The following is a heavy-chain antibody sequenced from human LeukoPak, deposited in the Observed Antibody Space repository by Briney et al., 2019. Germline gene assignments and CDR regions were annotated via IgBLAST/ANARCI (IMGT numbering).Heavy chain of an antibody. J-gene: IGHJ4*02. CDR1: GSTFNSYS. D-gene: IGHD4-17*01. Sequence: PGGSLRLSCAASGSTFNSYSMNWVRQAPGKGLEGGSDIYSGGSTYYADSVKGRFTISRDNSENTLYLQMNSLRAEDTAVYYCARENYGDNVGLDYWGQGTLVTVSP. V-gene: IGHV3-66*01. CDR2: IYSGGST. CDR3: ARENYGDNVGLDY.